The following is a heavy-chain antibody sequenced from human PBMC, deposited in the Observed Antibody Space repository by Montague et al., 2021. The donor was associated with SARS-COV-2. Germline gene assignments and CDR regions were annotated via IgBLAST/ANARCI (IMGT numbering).Heavy chain of an antibody. V-gene: IGHV4-61*02. Sequence: TLSLTCTVSGGSISGGTYHWSWIRQPAGKRLEWIGRTSPSGGTRYNPSLKSRITMSVDPSKNQFSLTLSSVTAADTAIYYCVTRPPDGTGPFDYWGQGILVTVSS. J-gene: IGHJ4*02. CDR3: VTRPPDGTGPFDY. CDR1: GGSISGGTYH. CDR2: TSPSGGT. D-gene: IGHD3-10*01.